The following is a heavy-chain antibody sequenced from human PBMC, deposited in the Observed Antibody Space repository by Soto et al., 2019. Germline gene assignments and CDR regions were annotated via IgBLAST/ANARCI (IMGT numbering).Heavy chain of an antibody. CDR1: GDSISSGGYY. Sequence: QVQLQESGPGLVKPSQTLSLTCTVSGDSISSGGYYWSWIRRHPGKGLEWIGYIYDSGSTFYNPFLNRRVIISVDTSKNQFSLKLSYVTAADTAVYYCARGRGKVTDYWGQGTLGTVS. CDR2: IYDSGST. D-gene: IGHD2-21*02. CDR3: ARGRGKVTDY. J-gene: IGHJ4*02. V-gene: IGHV4-31*03.